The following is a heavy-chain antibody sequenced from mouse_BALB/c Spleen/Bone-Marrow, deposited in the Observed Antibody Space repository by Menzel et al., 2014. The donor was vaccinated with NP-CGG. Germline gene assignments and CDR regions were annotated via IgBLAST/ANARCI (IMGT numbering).Heavy chain of an antibody. J-gene: IGHJ1*01. CDR2: IRNKANGYTT. CDR1: GFTFTDYY. CDR3: ARDENVGIYWYFDV. Sequence: EVQVVESGGGSVQPGGSLRLSCATSGFTFTDYYMSWVRQPPGKALEWLGFIRNKANGYTTEYSASVKGRFTISRDNSQRILYLQMNTLRAEDSATYYCARDENVGIYWYFDVWGAGTTVSGSS. V-gene: IGHV7-3*02.